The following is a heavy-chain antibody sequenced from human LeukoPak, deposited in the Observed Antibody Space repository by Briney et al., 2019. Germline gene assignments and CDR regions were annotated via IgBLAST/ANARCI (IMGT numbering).Heavy chain of an antibody. V-gene: IGHV1-8*01. Sequence: GASVKVPCKASGYTFSSYDINWVRQATGQGLEWIGWMNPNSGDTGYAQKFQDRVTMTRNTSINTAYMELSSLRSEDTGVYYCARGPPGSSSSDYWGQGTLVTVS. J-gene: IGHJ4*02. CDR3: ARGPPGSSSSDY. CDR2: MNPNSGDT. CDR1: GYTFSSYD. D-gene: IGHD6-13*01.